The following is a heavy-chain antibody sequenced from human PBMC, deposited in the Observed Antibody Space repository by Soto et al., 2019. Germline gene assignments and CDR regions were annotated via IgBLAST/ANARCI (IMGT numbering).Heavy chain of an antibody. CDR1: GGSSGRSSYS. V-gene: IGHV4-39*01. J-gene: IGHJ6*02. D-gene: IGHD2-2*01. CDR3: GRQPGHCGSTTCFGYYSVDV. Sequence: LSLTGRGSGGSSGRSSYSWGWIRQPPGKGLEWIGTIYYSGSTHYNPSLEGRVAISADTPNNQLSLRLSSVTAADTAVYYCGRQPGHCGSTTCFGYYSVDVWGQGTTVTVSS. CDR2: IYYSGST.